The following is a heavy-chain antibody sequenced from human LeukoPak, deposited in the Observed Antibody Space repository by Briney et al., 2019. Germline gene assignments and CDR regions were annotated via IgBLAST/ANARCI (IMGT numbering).Heavy chain of an antibody. V-gene: IGHV1-69*05. Sequence: SVKVSCKASGGTFSSYAISWVRQAPGQGLEWMGGIIPIFGTANYAQKFQGRVTITTDESTSTAYMELRSLRSDDTAVYYCARDWEYSYGYGFDYWGQGTLVTVSS. J-gene: IGHJ4*02. CDR1: GGTFSSYA. CDR2: IIPIFGTA. CDR3: ARDWEYSYGYGFDY. D-gene: IGHD5-18*01.